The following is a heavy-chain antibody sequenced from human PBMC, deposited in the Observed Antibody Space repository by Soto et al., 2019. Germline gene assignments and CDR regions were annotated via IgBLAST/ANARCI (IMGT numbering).Heavy chain of an antibody. Sequence: QVQLQQWGAGLLKPSETLSLTCAVYGGSFSGYYWTWIRQPPGTGLEWIGEINHSGSTNYNPSLKSRVTISADMSKNQFSLKLTSVTAADTAVYYCARDIITGLFDYWGQGTLVTVSS. J-gene: IGHJ4*02. CDR1: GGSFSGYY. V-gene: IGHV4-34*01. CDR2: INHSGST. CDR3: ARDIITGLFDY. D-gene: IGHD1-1*01.